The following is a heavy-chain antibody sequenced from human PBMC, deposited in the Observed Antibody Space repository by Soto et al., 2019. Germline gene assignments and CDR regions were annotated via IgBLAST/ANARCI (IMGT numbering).Heavy chain of an antibody. D-gene: IGHD2-15*01. CDR3: ARQVVDLYYYYGMDV. V-gene: IGHV3-13*01. CDR2: IGTAGDT. J-gene: IGHJ6*02. CDR1: GFTFSSYD. Sequence: PGGALRLSCAASGFTFSSYDMHWVRQATGKGLEWVSAIGTAGDTYYPGSVKGRFTISRENAKNSLYLQMNSLRAEDTAVYYCARQVVDLYYYYGMDVWGQGTTVTVSS.